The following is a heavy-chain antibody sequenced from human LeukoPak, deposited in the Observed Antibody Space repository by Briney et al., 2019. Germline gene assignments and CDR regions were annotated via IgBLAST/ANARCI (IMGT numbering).Heavy chain of an antibody. CDR2: IYSGGTT. CDR3: ARGGYAHYYGMDV. Sequence: QPGGSLRLSCAASGFTFSTYAMSWVRQAPGKGLEWVSGIYSGGTTNYADSVKGRFTISRDNSKNTVSLQMNSLRAEDTAVYYCARGGYAHYYGMDVWGQGTTVTVSS. V-gene: IGHV3-53*01. D-gene: IGHD5-18*01. J-gene: IGHJ6*02. CDR1: GFTFSTYA.